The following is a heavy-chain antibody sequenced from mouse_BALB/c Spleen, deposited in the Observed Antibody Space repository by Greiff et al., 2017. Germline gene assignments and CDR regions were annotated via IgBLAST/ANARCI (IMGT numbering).Heavy chain of an antibody. D-gene: IGHD1-1*01. CDR1: GYAFSSYW. Sequence: QVQLQQSGAELVRPGSSVKISCKASGYAFSSYWMNWVKQRPGQGLEWIGQIYPGDGDTYYNGKFKGKATLTADNSSSTAYMQLSSLTSEDSAVYFCSRGCSARVVAPFADWGQGTLVTVSA. CDR3: SRGCSARVVAPFAD. J-gene: IGHJ3*01. CDR2: IYPGDGDT. V-gene: IGHV1-80*01.